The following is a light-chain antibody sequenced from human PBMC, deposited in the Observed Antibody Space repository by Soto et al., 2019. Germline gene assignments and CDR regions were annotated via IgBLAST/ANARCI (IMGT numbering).Light chain of an antibody. CDR3: QQSYSTPPT. CDR1: QSISSY. V-gene: IGKV1-39*01. CDR2: AAS. J-gene: IGKJ1*01. Sequence: DIQMTQSPSSLSASVEDRVTITCRVSQSISSYLNWYQQKPGKAPKLLIYAASSLQSGVPSRFSGSGSGTDFTLTISILQPEDFATYYCQQSYSTPPTFGQGTNVDIK.